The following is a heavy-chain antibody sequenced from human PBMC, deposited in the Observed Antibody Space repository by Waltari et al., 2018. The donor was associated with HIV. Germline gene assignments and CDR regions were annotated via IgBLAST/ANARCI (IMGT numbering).Heavy chain of an antibody. CDR1: GFSISDYN. D-gene: IGHD3-9*01. CDR2: ITPDGDTL. Sequence: QLVESGGGFVQPGMSLRLSCVASGFSISDYNMNWVRQAQGKGLEWVAYITPDGDTLYYADSVKGRFTISRDNAENSVYLQMTSLRAEDAAVYYCARFSFDSSSYLDSWGQGSLVTVSS. J-gene: IGHJ4*02. CDR3: ARFSFDSSSYLDS. V-gene: IGHV3-48*01.